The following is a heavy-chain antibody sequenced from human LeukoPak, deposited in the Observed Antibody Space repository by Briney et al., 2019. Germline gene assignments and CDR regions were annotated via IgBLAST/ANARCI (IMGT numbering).Heavy chain of an antibody. D-gene: IGHD3-22*01. J-gene: IGHJ4*02. CDR1: GFTFSSYA. CDR2: ISGSGGST. CDR3: AKVVVIFPSQPFDY. V-gene: IGHV3-23*01. Sequence: PGGSLRLSCAASGFTFSSYAMSWVCQAPGKGLEWVSAISGSGGSTYYADSVKGRFTIPRDNSKNTLYLQMNSLRAEDTAVYCCAKVVVIFPSQPFDYWGQGTLVTVSS.